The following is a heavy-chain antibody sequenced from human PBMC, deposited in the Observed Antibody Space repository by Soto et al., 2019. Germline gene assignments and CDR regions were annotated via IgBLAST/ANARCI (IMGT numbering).Heavy chain of an antibody. D-gene: IGHD3-16*02. V-gene: IGHV4-59*01. CDR2: IYYSGST. J-gene: IGHJ4*02. Sequence: SETLSLTCTVSGGSISSYYWSWIRQPPGKGLEWIGYIYYSGSTNYNPSLKSRVTISVDTSKNQFSLKLSSVTAADTAVYYCARVRPSYDYIWGSYRPNYFDYWGQGTLVTVSS. CDR1: GGSISSYY. CDR3: ARVRPSYDYIWGSYRPNYFDY.